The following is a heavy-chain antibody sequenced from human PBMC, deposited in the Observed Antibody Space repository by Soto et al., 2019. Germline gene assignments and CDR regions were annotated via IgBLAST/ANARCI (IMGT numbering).Heavy chain of an antibody. D-gene: IGHD2-2*02. J-gene: IGHJ6*03. V-gene: IGHV4-39*01. Sequence: QLQLQESGPGLVKPSETLSLTCTVSGGSISSSSYYWGWIRQPPGKGLEWIGSIYYSGSTYYNPSLKSRVTLSVDTSKNQLALKPSSVTGADPAVYYCASLPRSSCSSTSCYRGSNDYMDVWGKGTTVTVSS. CDR1: GGSISSSSYY. CDR3: ASLPRSSCSSTSCYRGSNDYMDV. CDR2: IYYSGST.